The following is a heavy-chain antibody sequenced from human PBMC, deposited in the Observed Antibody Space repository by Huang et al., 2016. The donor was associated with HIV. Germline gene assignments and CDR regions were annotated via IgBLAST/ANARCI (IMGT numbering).Heavy chain of an antibody. CDR1: GFIFSNFG. Sequence: GFSSSLSCAASGFIFSNFGMHWVRQAPGKGLEWVAVISYDGRSDRYSDSVKGRFTISRDNDKNTLSLEMNRLRHDDTAVYYCAKESRWFSDFDQWGQGTLFTVSS. J-gene: IGHJ5*02. CDR2: ISYDGRSD. D-gene: IGHD2-15*01. CDR3: AKESRWFSDFDQ. V-gene: IGHV3-30*18.